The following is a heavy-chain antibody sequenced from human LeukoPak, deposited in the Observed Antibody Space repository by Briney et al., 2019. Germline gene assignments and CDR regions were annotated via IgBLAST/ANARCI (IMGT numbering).Heavy chain of an antibody. CDR2: LYHSGST. Sequence: SETLSLTCTVSGYSISSGYYWGWIRQPPGKGLEWIGKLYHSGSTCYNPALKSRVTISVETSKNHFSLKLSSVTAADTAVYFCARAYSSSWYFNWFDPWGQGTLVTVSS. D-gene: IGHD6-13*01. CDR3: ARAYSSSWYFNWFDP. V-gene: IGHV4-38-2*02. J-gene: IGHJ5*02. CDR1: GYSISSGYY.